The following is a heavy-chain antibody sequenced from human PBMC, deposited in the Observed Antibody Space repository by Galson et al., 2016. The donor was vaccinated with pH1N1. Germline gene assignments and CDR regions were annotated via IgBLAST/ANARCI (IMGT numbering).Heavy chain of an antibody. V-gene: IGHV3-30*02. CDR2: IRYDGNNK. CDR1: GFTFTKYA. Sequence: SLRLSCAASGFTFTKYALNWVRQAPGKGLEWVAFIRYDGNNKYYADSVKGRFTISRDNSKNTLYLQMSSLSAEDTAVYYCAKDEVTPGAYYMDVWGKGTTVTVSS. CDR3: AKDEVTPGAYYMDV. J-gene: IGHJ6*03.